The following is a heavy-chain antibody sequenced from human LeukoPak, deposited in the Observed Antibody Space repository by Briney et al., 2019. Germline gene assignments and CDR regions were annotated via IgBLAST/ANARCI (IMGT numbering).Heavy chain of an antibody. J-gene: IGHJ4*02. CDR3: ARPISSQGYFGVVID. CDR1: GYSISSTSY. CDR2: IYHSGSP. Sequence: SETLSLTCAVSGYSISSTSYWGWIRQPPGKGLEWIGNIYHSGSPYYNPSLKSRVTISVDTSKNQFSLKLSSVTAADTAVYYCARPISSQGYFGVVIDWGQGTLVTVSS. V-gene: IGHV4-38-2*01. D-gene: IGHD3-3*01.